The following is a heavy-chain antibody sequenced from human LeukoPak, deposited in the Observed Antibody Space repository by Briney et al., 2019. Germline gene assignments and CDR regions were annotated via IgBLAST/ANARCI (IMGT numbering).Heavy chain of an antibody. CDR2: INSDGSST. D-gene: IGHD3-10*01. V-gene: IGHV3-74*01. Sequence: AGGSLRLSCAASGFTFSSYWMHWVRQAPGKGLVWVSRINSDGSSTSYADSVKGRFTISRDNAKNTLYLQMNSLRAEDTAVYYCAGDFLDYYGSDYGMDVWGQGTTVTVSS. CDR3: AGDFLDYYGSDYGMDV. CDR1: GFTFSSYW. J-gene: IGHJ6*02.